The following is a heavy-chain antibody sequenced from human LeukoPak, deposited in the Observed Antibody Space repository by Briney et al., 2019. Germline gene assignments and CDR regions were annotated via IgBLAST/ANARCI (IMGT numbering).Heavy chain of an antibody. CDR1: GFTFSSYW. D-gene: IGHD2-2*01. CDR3: ARGPIVVVPAASYMDV. V-gene: IGHV3-74*01. Sequence: GGSLRLSCAASGFTFSSYWMHWVRQAPGKGLVWVSRINSDGSSTSYADSVKGRFTISRDNAKNTLYPQMNSLRAEDTAVYYCARGPIVVVPAASYMDVWGKGTTVTISS. J-gene: IGHJ6*03. CDR2: INSDGSST.